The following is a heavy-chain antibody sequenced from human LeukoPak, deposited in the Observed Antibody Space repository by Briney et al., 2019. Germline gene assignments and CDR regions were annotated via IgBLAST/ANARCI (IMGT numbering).Heavy chain of an antibody. J-gene: IGHJ6*03. Sequence: SETLSLTCTVSGGSISSYYWSWIRQPPGKGLEWIGYIYYSGSTNYNPSLKSRVTISVDTSKNQFSLKPSSVTAADTAVYYCARDNYWKEYSSSSGDYYYYYYMDVWGKGTTVTVSS. D-gene: IGHD6-6*01. V-gene: IGHV4-59*01. CDR2: IYYSGST. CDR1: GGSISSYY. CDR3: ARDNYWKEYSSSSGDYYYYYYMDV.